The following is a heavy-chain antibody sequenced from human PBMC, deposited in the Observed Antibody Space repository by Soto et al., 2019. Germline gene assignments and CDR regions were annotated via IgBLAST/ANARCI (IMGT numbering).Heavy chain of an antibody. V-gene: IGHV4-31*03. J-gene: IGHJ4*02. CDR3: ARDPGNGGNNYPYDFDY. Sequence: SETLSLTCTVSGGSISSGGYYWSWIRQHPGKGLEWIGYIYYSGSTYYNPSLKSRVTISVDTSKNQFSLKLSSVTAADTAVYYCARDPGNGGNNYPYDFDYWGQGTLVTVSS. CDR1: GGSISSGGYY. D-gene: IGHD2-15*01. CDR2: IYYSGST.